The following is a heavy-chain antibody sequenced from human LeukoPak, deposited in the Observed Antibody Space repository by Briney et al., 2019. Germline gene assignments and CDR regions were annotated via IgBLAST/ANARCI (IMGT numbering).Heavy chain of an antibody. J-gene: IGHJ3*02. CDR3: GRAIPSEGLDI. Sequence: SETLSLTCAVYGGSFSGYYWSWIRQPPGKGLEWIGEINHSGSTNYNPSLKSRVTISVDTSKNQFSLKLSSVTAADTAVYYCGRAIPSEGLDIWGQGTMVTVSS. CDR2: INHSGST. CDR1: GGSFSGYY. V-gene: IGHV4-34*01. D-gene: IGHD2-21*01.